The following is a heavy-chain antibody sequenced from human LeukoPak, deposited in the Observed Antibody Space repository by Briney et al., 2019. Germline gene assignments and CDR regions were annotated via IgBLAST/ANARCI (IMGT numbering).Heavy chain of an antibody. CDR2: INPNSGGT. CDR3: ASRYCSSTSCRPNYYYYYMDV. V-gene: IGHV1-2*02. D-gene: IGHD2-2*01. J-gene: IGHJ6*03. Sequence: GASVKVSCKASGYTFTGYYMHWVRQAPGQGLEWMGWINPNSGGTNYAQKFQGRVTMTRDTSISTAYMELSRLRSDDTAVYYCASRYCSSTSCRPNYYYYYMDVWGKGTTVTVS. CDR1: GYTFTGYY.